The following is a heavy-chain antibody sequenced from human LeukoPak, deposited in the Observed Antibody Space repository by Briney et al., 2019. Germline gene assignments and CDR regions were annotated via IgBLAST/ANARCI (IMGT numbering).Heavy chain of an antibody. Sequence: GGSLRLSCAASGFTFSSYAMPWVRQAPGKGLEWVAVISYDGSNKYYADSVKGRFTISRDNSKNTLYLQMNSLRAEDTAVYYCARTSCSGGSCYYFVDYWGQGTLVTVSS. D-gene: IGHD2-15*01. V-gene: IGHV3-30-3*01. CDR2: ISYDGSNK. CDR3: ARTSCSGGSCYYFVDY. J-gene: IGHJ4*02. CDR1: GFTFSSYA.